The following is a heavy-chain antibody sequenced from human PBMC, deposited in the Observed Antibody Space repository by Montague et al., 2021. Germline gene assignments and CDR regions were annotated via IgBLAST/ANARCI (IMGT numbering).Heavy chain of an antibody. J-gene: IGHJ4*02. CDR3: MGWSGFESGDF. V-gene: IGHV4-34*01. D-gene: IGHD3-3*01. CDR1: GASFKAYY. CDR2: MKSSGAS. Sequence: SEALSLTCAVYGASFKAYYWSWIRQPPGKGLDWIGEMKSSGASNYNPSLTSRVTISVDIPKKQFSLNLRSMTAADTAMYYCMGWSGFESGDFWGQGTQVIVSS.